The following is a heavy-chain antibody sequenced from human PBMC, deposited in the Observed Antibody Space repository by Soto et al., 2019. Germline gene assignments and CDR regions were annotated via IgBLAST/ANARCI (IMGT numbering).Heavy chain of an antibody. D-gene: IGHD1-7*01. Sequence: SQTLSLTCAISGDSVSSNSAAWNWIRQTPSRGLEWLGRTYYRSKWYNDYAVSVKSRITINPDTSKNQFSLQLNSVTPEDTAVYYCARGSKSITGTIWSDPWGQGTLVTVSS. J-gene: IGHJ5*02. V-gene: IGHV6-1*01. CDR1: GDSVSSNSAA. CDR2: TYYRSKWYN. CDR3: ARGSKSITGTIWSDP.